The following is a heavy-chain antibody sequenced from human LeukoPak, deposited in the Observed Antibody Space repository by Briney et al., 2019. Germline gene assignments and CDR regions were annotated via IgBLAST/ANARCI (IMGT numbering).Heavy chain of an antibody. Sequence: GGSLRLSCAASGFTFSSYWMNWARQAPGKGLEWVASXXXXXXXXXXXXXXXXXXTXXXDNAKNSLYLQMSNLRAEDTAVYFCARGGGLDVWGQGATVTVSS. J-gene: IGHJ6*02. CDR3: ARGGGLDV. D-gene: IGHD3-16*01. CDR1: GFTFSSYW. V-gene: IGHV3-7*03. CDR2: XXXXXXXX.